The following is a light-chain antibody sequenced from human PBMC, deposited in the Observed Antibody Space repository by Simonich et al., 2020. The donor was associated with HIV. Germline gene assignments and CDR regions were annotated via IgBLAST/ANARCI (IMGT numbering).Light chain of an antibody. CDR3: QQYYSNLVT. CDR2: TAS. J-gene: IGKJ4*01. CDR1: QSISSY. Sequence: DIQMTQSPSSLSASVGDRVTITCRASQSISSYLNWYQQKPGKAPKLLLYTASRLESGVPSRFSGSGSGTDYTLTISSLQPEDFATYYCQQYYSNLVTFGGGTKVEIK. V-gene: IGKV1-NL1*01.